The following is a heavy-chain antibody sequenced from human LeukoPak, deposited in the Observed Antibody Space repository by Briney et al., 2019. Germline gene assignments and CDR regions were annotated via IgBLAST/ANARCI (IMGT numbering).Heavy chain of an antibody. V-gene: IGHV4-34*01. CDR2: INHSGST. CDR3: ARGGNYDYVWGSYRYVYYFDY. J-gene: IGHJ4*02. D-gene: IGHD3-16*02. CDR1: GGSFSGCY. Sequence: SETLSLTCAVYGGSFSGCYWSWIRQPPGKGLEWIGEINHSGSTNYNPSLKSRVTISVDTSKNQFSLKLSSVTAADTAVYYCARGGNYDYVWGSYRYVYYFDYWGQGTLVTVSS.